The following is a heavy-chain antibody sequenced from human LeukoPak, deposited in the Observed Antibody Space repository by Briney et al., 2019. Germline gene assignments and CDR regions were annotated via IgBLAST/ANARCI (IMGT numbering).Heavy chain of an antibody. CDR3: ARTVSGYSWGVWFDP. Sequence: GASVKVSCKASSYTFTSYGISWVRQAPGQGLEWMGWINTYNGNTNYAQNLQGRVTMATDTSTSTAYMELRSLRSDDTAVYYCARTVSGYSWGVWFDPWGQGTLATVSS. CDR1: SYTFTSYG. J-gene: IGHJ5*02. CDR2: INTYNGNT. D-gene: IGHD3-22*01. V-gene: IGHV1-18*01.